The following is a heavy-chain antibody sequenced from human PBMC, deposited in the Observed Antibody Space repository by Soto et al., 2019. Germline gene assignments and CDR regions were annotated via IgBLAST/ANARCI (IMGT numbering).Heavy chain of an antibody. CDR1: GGSFSGYY. V-gene: IGHV4-34*01. CDR3: ARGKSWNRY. CDR2: INHSGST. D-gene: IGHD1-1*01. J-gene: IGHJ4*02. Sequence: SETLSLTCAVYGGSFSGYYWSWIRQPPGKGLEWIGEINHSGSTDYNPSLKSRVTISVDTSKNQFSLKLSSVTAADTAVYYCARGKSWNRYWGQGTLVTVSS.